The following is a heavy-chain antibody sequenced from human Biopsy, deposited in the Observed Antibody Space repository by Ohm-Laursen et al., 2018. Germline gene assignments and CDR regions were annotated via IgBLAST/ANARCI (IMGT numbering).Heavy chain of an antibody. D-gene: IGHD2-15*01. J-gene: IGHJ5*01. CDR1: GFTFSNYE. CDR2: ISSSNTI. V-gene: IGHV3-48*03. Sequence: SLRLSCAASGFTFSNYEMNWVRQAPGKGLEWVSYISSSNTIYYADSVNGRFTISRDNAKNSLYLQMNSPKTEDTALYYCARAGRYCSGGGCYSWFDSWGQGTLVTVSS. CDR3: ARAGRYCSGGGCYSWFDS.